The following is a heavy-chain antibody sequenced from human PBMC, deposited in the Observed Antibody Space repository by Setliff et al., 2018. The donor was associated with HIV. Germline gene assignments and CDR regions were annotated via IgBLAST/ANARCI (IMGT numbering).Heavy chain of an antibody. Sequence: GGSLRLSCAASSFTFSNHWMAWVRQAPGKGLEWVAHIKQDGSEKYYVDSVKGRFTISRDNAKNSLYLQMNSLRAEDTAVYYCARDLVWPYSSRWYDAFDIWGQGTMVTVSS. D-gene: IGHD6-13*01. CDR3: ARDLVWPYSSRWYDAFDI. J-gene: IGHJ3*02. CDR2: IKQDGSEK. CDR1: SFTFSNHW. V-gene: IGHV3-7*03.